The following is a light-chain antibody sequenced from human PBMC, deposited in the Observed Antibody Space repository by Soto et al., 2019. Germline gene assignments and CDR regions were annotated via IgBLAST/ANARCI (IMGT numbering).Light chain of an antibody. V-gene: IGLV1-51*01. Sequence: QSALTQPPSASGSPGQSVTISCTGTSSDVGDNYVSWYQQHLGKAPKLIIYDNNKRPSGIPDRFSGSKSGTSGTLDITGLQTGDEADYYCATWDGSLPGEVFGGGTKVTVL. CDR1: SSDVGDNY. CDR2: DNN. J-gene: IGLJ2*01. CDR3: ATWDGSLPGEV.